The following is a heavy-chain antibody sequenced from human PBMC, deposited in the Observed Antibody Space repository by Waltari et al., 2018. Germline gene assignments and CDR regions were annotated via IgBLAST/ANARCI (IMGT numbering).Heavy chain of an antibody. D-gene: IGHD6-13*01. CDR3: ARDTPIAAAEPDYYYYMDV. CDR2: INPSGGST. Sequence: QVQLVQSGAEVKKPGASVKVSCKASGYTFTSYYMHWVRQAPGQGLEWMGIINPSGGSTSYEQKFQGRVTMTRDTSTSTVYMELSSLRSEDTAVYYCARDTPIAAAEPDYYYYMDVWGKGTTVTVSS. V-gene: IGHV1-46*01. CDR1: GYTFTSYY. J-gene: IGHJ6*03.